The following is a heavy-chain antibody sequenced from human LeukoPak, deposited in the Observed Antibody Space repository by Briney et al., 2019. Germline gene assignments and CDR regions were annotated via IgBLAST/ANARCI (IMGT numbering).Heavy chain of an antibody. D-gene: IGHD3-3*01. J-gene: IGHJ4*02. CDR3: ARAEPTFNFWSGFDY. CDR1: GGSISSYY. Sequence: SETLSLTCTVPGGSISSYYWSWIRQPAGKGLEWIWRIYTIGSTNYNPSLKSRVTMSVATSKKHFSLKLSSVTAADTAVYYCARAEPTFNFWSGFDYWGQGTLVTVSS. CDR2: IYTIGST. V-gene: IGHV4-4*07.